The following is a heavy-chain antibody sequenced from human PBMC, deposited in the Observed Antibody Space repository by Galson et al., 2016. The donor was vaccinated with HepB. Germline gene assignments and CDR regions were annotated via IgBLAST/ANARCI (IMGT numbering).Heavy chain of an antibody. Sequence: PALVKPTQTLTLTCSFSGFSLRTSGMCVSWIRQAPGKALEWLARIDWENDKTYHTSLDTRLTSSKENSKNQVVLTMTNMDPVDTGTYYCARGYGRAPPDWGQGTLVTVSS. CDR2: IDWENDK. V-gene: IGHV2-70*11. CDR1: GFSLRTSGMC. CDR3: ARGYGRAPPD. D-gene: IGHD4-17*01. J-gene: IGHJ1*01.